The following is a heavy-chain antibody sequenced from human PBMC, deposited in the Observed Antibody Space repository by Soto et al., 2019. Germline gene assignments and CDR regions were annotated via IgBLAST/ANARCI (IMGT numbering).Heavy chain of an antibody. CDR3: ARDRAYSSSWYYYYGMDV. J-gene: IGHJ6*02. Sequence: ASVKVSCKASGYTFTSYGISWVRQAPGQGLEWMGWISAYNGNTNYAQKLQGRVTMTTDTSTSTAYMELRSLRSDDTAVYYCARDRAYSSSWYYYYGMDVWGQGTTVTVSS. CDR1: GYTFTSYG. CDR2: ISAYNGNT. D-gene: IGHD6-13*01. V-gene: IGHV1-18*01.